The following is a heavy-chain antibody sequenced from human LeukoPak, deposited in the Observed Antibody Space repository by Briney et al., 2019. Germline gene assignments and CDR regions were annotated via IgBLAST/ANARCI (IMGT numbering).Heavy chain of an antibody. Sequence: GGSLRLSCAASGFTVSSNYMSWVRQAPGKGLEWVSVIYSGGSTYYADSVKGRFTISRDNSKNTLYLQMNSLRAEDTAVYYCASIWNYGDRLAWGQGTLVTVSS. V-gene: IGHV3-66*01. CDR3: ASIWNYGDRLA. D-gene: IGHD4-17*01. J-gene: IGHJ5*02. CDR1: GFTVSSNY. CDR2: IYSGGST.